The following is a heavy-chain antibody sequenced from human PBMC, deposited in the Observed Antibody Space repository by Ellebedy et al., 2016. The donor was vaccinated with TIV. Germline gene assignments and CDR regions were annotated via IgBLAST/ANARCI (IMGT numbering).Heavy chain of an antibody. CDR3: ARDSYSRAIY. Sequence: GESLKISCAASGFTLSAYWMSWVRQAPGKGLEWVANIKQDGNEKNYVDSVKGRFTISRDAAKNSLYLQMNSLSAEDTAVYYCARDSYSRAIYWGQGTLVTVSS. CDR1: GFTLSAYW. J-gene: IGHJ4*02. CDR2: IKQDGNEK. D-gene: IGHD3-22*01. V-gene: IGHV3-7*01.